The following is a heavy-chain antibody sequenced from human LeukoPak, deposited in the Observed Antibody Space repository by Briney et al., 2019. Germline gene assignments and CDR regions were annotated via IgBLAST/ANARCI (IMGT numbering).Heavy chain of an antibody. D-gene: IGHD3-3*01. J-gene: IGHJ6*03. CDR1: GYTFTSYD. CDR2: MNPNSGNT. V-gene: IGHV1-8*03. Sequence: ASVKVSCKASGYTFTSYDINWVRQATGQGLEWMGWMNPNSGNTGYAQKFQGRVTITRNTSISTAYMELSSLRSEDTAVYYCARGVTNYDFWSGYYYYYYMDVWGKGTTVTVSS. CDR3: ARGVTNYDFWSGYYYYYYMDV.